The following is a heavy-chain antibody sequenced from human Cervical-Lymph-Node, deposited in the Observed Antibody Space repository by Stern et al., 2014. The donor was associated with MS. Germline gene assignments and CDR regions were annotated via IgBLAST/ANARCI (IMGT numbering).Heavy chain of an antibody. Sequence: EVQLVQSGAEVKKPGESLKISCKGSGYTFSNSWIGWVRQMPGRGLEWMGIIYPGDSDTRYSPSFQGQITISADKSISTAYLQWNSLKASDTAIFYCARGSAGAGAFFDYWGQGTLVTGSS. CDR2: IYPGDSDT. D-gene: IGHD2-8*02. CDR3: ARGSAGAGAFFDY. J-gene: IGHJ4*02. V-gene: IGHV5-51*01. CDR1: GYTFSNSW.